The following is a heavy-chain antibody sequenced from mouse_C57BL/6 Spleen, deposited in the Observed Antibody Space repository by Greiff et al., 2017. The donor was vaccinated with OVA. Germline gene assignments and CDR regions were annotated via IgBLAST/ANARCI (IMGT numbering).Heavy chain of an antibody. CDR1: GYAFSSSW. J-gene: IGHJ2*01. D-gene: IGHD1-1*01. CDR3: ARFYYGSSYFDY. CDR2: IYPGDGDT. Sequence: VQLQQSGPELVKPGASVTISCKASGYAFSSSWMNWVKQRPGTGLEWIGRIYPGDGDTNYTGKFKGKATLTADKSSSTAYMQLSSLTSEDSAVYFCARFYYGSSYFDYWGQGTTLTVSS. V-gene: IGHV1-82*01.